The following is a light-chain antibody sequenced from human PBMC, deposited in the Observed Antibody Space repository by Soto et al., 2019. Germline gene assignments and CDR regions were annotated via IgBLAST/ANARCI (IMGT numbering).Light chain of an antibody. CDR2: DVS. V-gene: IGLV2-11*01. J-gene: IGLJ1*01. CDR3: CSFAGNYIYV. Sequence: QSALTQPASVSGSPGQSVTISCTGTSSDIGAYKYVSWYLQHPGKAPKVMIYDVSKRPSGVPDRFSGSKSGNTASLTISGLQSEDEADYYCCSFAGNYIYVFGTGTKVTVL. CDR1: SSDIGAYKY.